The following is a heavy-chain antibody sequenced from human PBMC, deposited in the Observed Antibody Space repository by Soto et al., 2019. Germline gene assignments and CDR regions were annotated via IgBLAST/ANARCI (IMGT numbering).Heavy chain of an antibody. V-gene: IGHV1-69*02. Sequence: QVQLVQSGAEVKKPGSPVKVSCKASGGTFSSYTISWVRQAPGQGLEWMGRIIPILGIANYAQKFQGRVTITADKSTSTAYMELSSLRSEDTAVYYCAYGSSSGWYFDLWGRGTLVTVSS. CDR2: IIPILGIA. D-gene: IGHD6-6*01. CDR1: GGTFSSYT. J-gene: IGHJ2*01. CDR3: AYGSSSGWYFDL.